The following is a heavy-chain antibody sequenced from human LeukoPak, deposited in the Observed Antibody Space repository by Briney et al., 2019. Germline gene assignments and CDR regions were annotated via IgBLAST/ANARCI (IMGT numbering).Heavy chain of an antibody. CDR2: ISAYNGNT. D-gene: IGHD6-19*01. Sequence: ASVKVSCKASGYTFTSYDITWVRQAPGQGLEWMGWISAYNGNTNYAQKLQGRVTMATDTSTSTAYMELRSLRSDDTALYYCARFGLGKHIEVAGIPFDIWGQGTMVTVSS. J-gene: IGHJ3*02. CDR3: ARFGLGKHIEVAGIPFDI. V-gene: IGHV1-18*01. CDR1: GYTFTSYD.